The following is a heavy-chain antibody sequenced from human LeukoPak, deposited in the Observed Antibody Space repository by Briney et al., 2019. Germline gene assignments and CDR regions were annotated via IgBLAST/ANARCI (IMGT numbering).Heavy chain of an antibody. Sequence: SETLSLTCSVSGGSISSYFWSWIRQPAGKGLEWIRRVYSSGSTSFNPSLKSRVTMSVDTSKSQFSLKLTSVTAADTAVYCCARVSLYSGYDYLDNWGQGTLVTVSS. CDR1: GGSISSYF. CDR2: VYSSGST. J-gene: IGHJ4*02. V-gene: IGHV4-4*07. D-gene: IGHD5-12*01. CDR3: ARVSLYSGYDYLDN.